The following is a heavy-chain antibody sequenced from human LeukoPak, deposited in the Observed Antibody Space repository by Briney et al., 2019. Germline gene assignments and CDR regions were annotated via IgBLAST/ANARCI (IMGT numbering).Heavy chain of an antibody. V-gene: IGHV3-23*01. D-gene: IGHD2-2*01. CDR2: VSDSGSNT. J-gene: IGHJ4*02. Sequence: GGSLRLSCAASGFTFSSYAMSWVRQPPPKGLERVSSVSDSGSNTSHANSVKGRFTISRDNSKNAVYLQMDSLRVEDTAMYYCAKVYCSSTTCNDFDYWGQGTLVTVSS. CDR3: AKVYCSSTTCNDFDY. CDR1: GFTFSSYA.